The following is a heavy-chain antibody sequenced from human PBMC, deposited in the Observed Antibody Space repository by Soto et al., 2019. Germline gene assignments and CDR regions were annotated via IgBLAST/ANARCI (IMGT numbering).Heavy chain of an antibody. V-gene: IGHV4-38-2*02. CDR3: ARDRLAAHSSNYFDY. CDR2: IYHSGST. D-gene: IGHD6-6*01. CDR1: GYSISSGYY. J-gene: IGHJ4*02. Sequence: SETLSLTCAVSGYSISSGYYWGWIRQPPGKGLEWIGSIYHSGSTYYNPSLKSRVTISVDTSKNQFSLKLSSVTAADTAVYYCARDRLAAHSSNYFDYWGQGTLVTVSS.